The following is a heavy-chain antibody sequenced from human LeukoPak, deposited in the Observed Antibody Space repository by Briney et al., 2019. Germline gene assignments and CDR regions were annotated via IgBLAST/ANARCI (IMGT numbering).Heavy chain of an antibody. D-gene: IGHD2-2*01. Sequence: SETLSLTCAVYGGSFSGYYWSWIRQPPGRGLEWNGEINHSGRTNYNPPLKGRVTISVDTSKYQFSLKLSSVTAADTAVYYCARGGPSYCSSTSCYQYYYYGMDVWGQGTTVTVSS. CDR2: INHSGRT. CDR3: ARGGPSYCSSTSCYQYYYYGMDV. CDR1: GGSFSGYY. J-gene: IGHJ6*02. V-gene: IGHV4-34*01.